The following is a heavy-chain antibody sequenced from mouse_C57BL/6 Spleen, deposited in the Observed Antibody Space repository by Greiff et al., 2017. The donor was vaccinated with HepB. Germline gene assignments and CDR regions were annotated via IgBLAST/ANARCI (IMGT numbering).Heavy chain of an antibody. V-gene: IGHV5-12*01. Sequence: EVKLMESGGGLVQPGGSLKLSCAASGFTFSDYYMYWVRQTPEKRLEWVAYISNGGGSTYYPDTVKGRFTISRDNAKNTLYLQMSRLKSEDTAMYYCASSYDFWYFDVWGTGTTVTVSS. CDR1: GFTFSDYY. CDR3: ASSYDFWYFDV. CDR2: ISNGGGST. J-gene: IGHJ1*03. D-gene: IGHD2-4*01.